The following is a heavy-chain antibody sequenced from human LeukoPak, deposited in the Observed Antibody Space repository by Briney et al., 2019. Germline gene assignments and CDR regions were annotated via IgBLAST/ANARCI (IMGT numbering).Heavy chain of an antibody. J-gene: IGHJ2*01. D-gene: IGHD4-17*01. CDR1: GFTLSNAW. Sequence: GGSLRLSCAASGFTLSNAWMSWVRQAPGKGLEWVGRIKSKTDGGTTDYAAPVKGRFTISRDDSKNTLYLQMNSLKTEDTAVYYCTRPTDYDYWYFDLWGRGTLVTVSS. CDR3: TRPTDYDYWYFDL. V-gene: IGHV3-15*01. CDR2: IKSKTDGGTT.